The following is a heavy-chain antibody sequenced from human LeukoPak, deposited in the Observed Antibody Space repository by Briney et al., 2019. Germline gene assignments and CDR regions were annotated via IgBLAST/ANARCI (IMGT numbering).Heavy chain of an antibody. CDR3: VVGTTVGVFDI. V-gene: IGHV4-4*02. CDR2: IYHSGST. Sequence: PSETLSLTCAVSGGFISSSNWWSWVRQPPGKGLEWIGEIYHSGSTNYNPSLKSRVTISVDKSKNQFSLKVSSVTAADTAVYYCVVGTTVGVFDIWGQGTMVTVSS. CDR1: GGFISSSNW. J-gene: IGHJ3*02. D-gene: IGHD1-26*01.